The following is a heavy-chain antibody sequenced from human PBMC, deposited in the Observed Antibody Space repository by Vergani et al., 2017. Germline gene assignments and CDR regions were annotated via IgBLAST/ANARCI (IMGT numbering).Heavy chain of an antibody. CDR2: ISWNSGSI. D-gene: IGHD3-10*01. V-gene: IGHV3-9*01. J-gene: IGHJ4*02. CDR3: AKDALPGDSGEYFDY. Sequence: EVQLVESGGGLVQPGRSLRLSCAASGFTFDDYAMHWVRQAPGKGLEWVSGISWNSGSIGYADSVKGRFTISRDNAKNSLYLQMNSVRAEDTALYYCAKDALPGDSGEYFDYWGQGTLVTVSS. CDR1: GFTFDDYA.